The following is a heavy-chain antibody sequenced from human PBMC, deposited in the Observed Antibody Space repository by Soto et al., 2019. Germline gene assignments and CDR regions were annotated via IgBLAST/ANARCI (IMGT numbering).Heavy chain of an antibody. CDR1: GGSISSYY. CDR2: IYYSGST. CDR3: ARDGHDYYGSVQLNLFDP. Sequence: SETLSLTCTVSGGSISSYYWSWIRQPPGKGLEWIGYIYYSGSTNYNPSLKSRVTISVDTSKNQFSLKLSSVTAADTAVYYCARDGHDYYGSVQLNLFDPWGQGTLVTVSS. J-gene: IGHJ5*02. V-gene: IGHV4-59*01. D-gene: IGHD3-10*01.